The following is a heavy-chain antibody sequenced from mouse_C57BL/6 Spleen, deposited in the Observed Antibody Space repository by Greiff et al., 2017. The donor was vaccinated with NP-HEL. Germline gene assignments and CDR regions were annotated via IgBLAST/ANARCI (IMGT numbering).Heavy chain of an antibody. D-gene: IGHD1-1*01. CDR1: GYAFTNYL. J-gene: IGHJ2*01. CDR2: INPGSGGT. Sequence: VQLQQSGAELVRPGTSVKVSCKASGYAFTNYLIEWVKQRPGQGLEWIGVINPGSGGTNYNEKFKGKATLTADKSSSTAYMQLSSLTSEDSAVYFCARSGATVVATDYWGQSTTLTVSS. CDR3: ARSGATVVATDY. V-gene: IGHV1-54*01.